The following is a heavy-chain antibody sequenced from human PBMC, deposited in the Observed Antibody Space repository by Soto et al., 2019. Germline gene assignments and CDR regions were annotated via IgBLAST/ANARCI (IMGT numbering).Heavy chain of an antibody. J-gene: IGHJ4*02. V-gene: IGHV1-8*01. CDR1: GYTFSNYE. D-gene: IGHD2-15*01. Sequence: GASVKVSSNASGYTFSNYETIWGRQVTGQELEWMGWMNPISGDTVYAKKFQGRITMTRDSSSNPAYLELSSLRSDGTAVYYCARGRGGYCSGGACYRFLDPWGEGTLVTVS. CDR3: ARGRGGYCSGGACYRFLDP. CDR2: MNPISGDT.